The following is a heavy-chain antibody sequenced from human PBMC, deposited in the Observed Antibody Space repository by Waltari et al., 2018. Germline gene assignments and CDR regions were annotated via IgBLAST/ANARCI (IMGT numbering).Heavy chain of an antibody. Sequence: QVQLQQWGAGLLKPSETLSLTCAVYGGSFSGYYWSWIRQPPGKGLEWIGEINHSGSTNYNPSLKSRVTLSVDTSKNQFSLKLSSVTAADTAVYYCARAGIGNIVVVPAAIYSKYYYGMDVWGQGTTVTVSS. CDR1: GGSFSGYY. CDR2: INHSGST. D-gene: IGHD2-2*01. CDR3: ARAGIGNIVVVPAAIYSKYYYGMDV. J-gene: IGHJ6*02. V-gene: IGHV4-34*01.